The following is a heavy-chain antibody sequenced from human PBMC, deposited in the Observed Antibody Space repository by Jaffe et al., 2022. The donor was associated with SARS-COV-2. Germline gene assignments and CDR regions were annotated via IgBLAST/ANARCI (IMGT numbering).Heavy chain of an antibody. CDR2: IYTSGST. V-gene: IGHV4-61*02. Sequence: QVQLQESGPGLVKPSQTLSLTCTVSGGSISSGSYYWSWIRQPAGKGLEWIGRIYTSGSTNYNPSLKSRVTISVDTSKNQFSLKLSSVTAADTAVYYCARSPGAAADHYYYYGMDVWGQGTTVTVSS. CDR3: ARSPGAAADHYYYYGMDV. J-gene: IGHJ6*02. D-gene: IGHD6-13*01. CDR1: GGSISSGSYY.